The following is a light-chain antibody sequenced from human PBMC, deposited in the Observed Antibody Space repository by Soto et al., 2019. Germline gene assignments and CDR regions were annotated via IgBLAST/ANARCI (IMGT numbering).Light chain of an antibody. CDR3: CSYTSSNTLAYV. Sequence: QSALTQPASVSGSPGQSITIYCAGTSSDVGAYKYVSWYQQHPGKAPKLIIYEVSNRPSGISDRFSGSKSGNTASLTISGLQAEDEVDYYCCSYTSSNTLAYVFGTGTKLTVL. V-gene: IGLV2-14*01. J-gene: IGLJ1*01. CDR1: SSDVGAYKY. CDR2: EVS.